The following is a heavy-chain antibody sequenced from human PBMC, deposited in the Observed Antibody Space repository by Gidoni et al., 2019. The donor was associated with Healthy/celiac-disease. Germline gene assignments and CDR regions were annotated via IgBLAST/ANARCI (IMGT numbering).Heavy chain of an antibody. V-gene: IGHV4-59*01. CDR1: GGSISSYY. CDR3: ASRDYDGMDV. Sequence: QVQLQESGPGLVKPSETLSLTCTVSGGSISSYYWSWIRQPPGKGLEWIGYIYYSVSTNYNPALKSRATISVDTSKNQFSLKLSSVTAADTAVYYCASRDYDGMDVWGQGTTVTVSS. CDR2: IYYSVST. J-gene: IGHJ6*02. D-gene: IGHD3-10*01.